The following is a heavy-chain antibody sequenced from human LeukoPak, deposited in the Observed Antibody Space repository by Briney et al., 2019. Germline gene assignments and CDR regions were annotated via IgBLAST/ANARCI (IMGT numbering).Heavy chain of an antibody. D-gene: IGHD1-20*01. Sequence: GGSLSLSCAASGFTFSSYAMAWVRQAPGKGLEWVSAISGNGRDTYYPDSVRGRFTISRDNSKNTLYLQMSSLRAEDTAIFYCAKNVNGGNWYYFDYWGQGTLVTVSS. CDR1: GFTFSSYA. J-gene: IGHJ4*02. CDR3: AKNVNGGNWYYFDY. V-gene: IGHV3-23*01. CDR2: ISGNGRDT.